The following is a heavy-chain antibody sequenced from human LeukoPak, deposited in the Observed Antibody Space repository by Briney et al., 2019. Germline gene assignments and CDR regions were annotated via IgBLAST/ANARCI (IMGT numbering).Heavy chain of an antibody. D-gene: IGHD4-17*01. Sequence: AAVKVSCKASGYTFTGYYMHWVRQAPGQGLEWMGWINPNSGGTNYAQKFQGRVTMTRDTSISTAYMELSRLRSDDTAVYYCARAPFRGDYAVYWGQGTLVTVSS. V-gene: IGHV1-2*02. CDR3: ARAPFRGDYAVY. CDR1: GYTFTGYY. CDR2: INPNSGGT. J-gene: IGHJ4*02.